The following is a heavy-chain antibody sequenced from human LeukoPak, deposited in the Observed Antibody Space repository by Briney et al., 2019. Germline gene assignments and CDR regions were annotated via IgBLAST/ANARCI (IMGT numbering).Heavy chain of an antibody. CDR3: ARDGFNLNLDY. Sequence: GGSLRLSCAASGFTFSSYAMHWVRQAPGKGLEWVAVISYDGSNKYYADSVKGRFTISRDNSKNTLYLQMNSLRAEDTAVYYCARDGFNLNLDYWGQGTLVTVSS. V-gene: IGHV3-30-3*01. CDR1: GFTFSSYA. CDR2: ISYDGSNK. D-gene: IGHD3-10*01. J-gene: IGHJ4*02.